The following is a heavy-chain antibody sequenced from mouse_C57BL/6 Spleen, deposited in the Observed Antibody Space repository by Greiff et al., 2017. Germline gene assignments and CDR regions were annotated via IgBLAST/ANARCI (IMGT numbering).Heavy chain of an antibody. J-gene: IGHJ4*01. CDR2: IYPGAGDP. Sequence: QVHVKQSGAELVKPGASVKISCKASGYAFRSYWMNWVKQRPGKGLEWIGQIYPGAGDPTYNGTFQGKATLTADKSSSTAYMQLSSLTSEDSAVYFCAREVIYYGNSYYYAMDYWGQGTSVTFFS. V-gene: IGHV1-80*01. CDR1: GYAFRSYW. D-gene: IGHD2-1*01. CDR3: AREVIYYGNSYYYAMDY.